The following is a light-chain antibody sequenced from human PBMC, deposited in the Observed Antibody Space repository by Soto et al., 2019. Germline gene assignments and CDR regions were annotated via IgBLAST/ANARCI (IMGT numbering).Light chain of an antibody. Sequence: EIVLTQSPGTLSLSPGERATLSCRASQSLNSFYLAWYQQKPGQAPRLLIYGSSNRATGIPDRFSGSGSGTDFTLTISRLDPEDFALYSCQQYDISPRTFGQGTKVEVK. CDR3: QQYDISPRT. V-gene: IGKV3-20*01. J-gene: IGKJ1*01. CDR2: GSS. CDR1: QSLNSFY.